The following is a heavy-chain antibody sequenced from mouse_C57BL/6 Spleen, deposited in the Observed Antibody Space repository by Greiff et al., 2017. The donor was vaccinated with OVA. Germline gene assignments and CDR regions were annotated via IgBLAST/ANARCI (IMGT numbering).Heavy chain of an antibody. CDR3: ARLTTVVEYYFDY. Sequence: QVQLKQPGAELVKPGASVKLSCKASGYTFTSYWMHWVKQRPGQGLEWIGMIHPNSGSTNYNEKFKSKATLTVDKSSSTAYMQLSSLTSEDSAVYYCARLTTVVEYYFDYWGQGTTLTVSS. J-gene: IGHJ2*01. V-gene: IGHV1-64*01. D-gene: IGHD1-1*01. CDR2: IHPNSGST. CDR1: GYTFTSYW.